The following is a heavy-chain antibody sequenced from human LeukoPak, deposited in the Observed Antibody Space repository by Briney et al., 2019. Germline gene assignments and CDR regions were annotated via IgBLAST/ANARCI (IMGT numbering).Heavy chain of an antibody. J-gene: IGHJ4*02. CDR2: ISYDGSEK. CDR1: GFTFGDYA. D-gene: IGHD3-9*01. Sequence: GGSLRLSCAASGFTFGDYAMRWVRQAPGKGLEWVAVISYDGSEKIYADSMRGRFTISRDNTKDTLSLQIKSLRIDDTAGFYCARAQAQFENPLDLWGQGTLVTVSS. V-gene: IGHV3-30*04. CDR3: ARAQAQFENPLDL.